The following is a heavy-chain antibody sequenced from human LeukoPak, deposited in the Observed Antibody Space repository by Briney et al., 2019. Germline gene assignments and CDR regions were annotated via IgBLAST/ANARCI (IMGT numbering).Heavy chain of an antibody. V-gene: IGHV3-7*03. CDR1: GFTFSSYA. Sequence: GGSLRLSCAASGFTFSSYAMSWVRQAPGKGLEWVANIKDDGSVKNHVDSLKGRFSISRDNARSSLYLQISSLRAEDTAVYYCAREVVATASAFDCWGQGTLVTVSS. J-gene: IGHJ4*02. D-gene: IGHD2-21*01. CDR3: AREVVATASAFDC. CDR2: IKDDGSVK.